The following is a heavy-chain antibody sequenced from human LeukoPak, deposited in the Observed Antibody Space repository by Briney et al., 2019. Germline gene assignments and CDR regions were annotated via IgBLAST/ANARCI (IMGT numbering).Heavy chain of an antibody. CDR2: ISSSSSTI. CDR1: GFTFSSYG. Sequence: GGSLRLSCAASGFTFSSYGMHWVRQAPGKGLEWVSYISSSSSTIYHADSVKGRFTISRDNAKNSLYLQMNSLRAEDTAVYYCAREDSSGGGYWGQGTLVTVSS. CDR3: AREDSSGGGY. J-gene: IGHJ4*02. D-gene: IGHD6-19*01. V-gene: IGHV3-48*04.